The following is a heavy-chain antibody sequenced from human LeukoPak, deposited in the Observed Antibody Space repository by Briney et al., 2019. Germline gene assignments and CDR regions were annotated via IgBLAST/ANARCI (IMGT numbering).Heavy chain of an antibody. D-gene: IGHD5-12*01. CDR2: ISYDGSDK. CDR1: GFMFSNYG. V-gene: IGHV3-30*18. CDR3: AKGYNGYDYAFDH. Sequence: GGSLRLSCTASGFMFSNYGMHWVRQSPVKGLEWVARISYDGSDKEYSDSVKGRFTISRDNFKKTVYLQMNSLKTDDTAVYYCAKGYNGYDYAFDHWGQGTPVTVSS. J-gene: IGHJ4*02.